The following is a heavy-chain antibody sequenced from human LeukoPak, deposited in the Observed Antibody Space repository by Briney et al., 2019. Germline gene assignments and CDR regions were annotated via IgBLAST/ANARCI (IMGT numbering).Heavy chain of an antibody. CDR2: IIPIFGTA. CDR1: GGTFSSYA. D-gene: IGHD6-13*01. CDR3: ARLYSSWYDYYYYMDV. J-gene: IGHJ6*03. V-gene: IGHV1-69*05. Sequence: SVKVSCKASGGTFSSYAISWVRQAPGQGLEWMGGIIPIFGTANYAQKFQGRVTMTRNTSISTAYMELSSLRSEDTAVYYCARLYSSWYDYYYYMDVWGKGTTVTISS.